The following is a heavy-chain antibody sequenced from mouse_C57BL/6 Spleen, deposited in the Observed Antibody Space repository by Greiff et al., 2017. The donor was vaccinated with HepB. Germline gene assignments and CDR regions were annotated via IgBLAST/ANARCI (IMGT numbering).Heavy chain of an antibody. V-gene: IGHV5-9-1*02. J-gene: IGHJ1*03. CDR1: GFTFSSYA. CDR2: ISSGGDYI. Sequence: EVHLVESGEGLVKPGGSLKLSCAASGFTFSSYAMSWVRQTPEKRLEWVAYISSGGDYIYYADTVKGRFTISRDNARNTLYLQMSSLKSEDTAMYYSTREIYDEHWYFDVWGTGTTVTVSS. CDR3: TREIYDEHWYFDV. D-gene: IGHD2-4*01.